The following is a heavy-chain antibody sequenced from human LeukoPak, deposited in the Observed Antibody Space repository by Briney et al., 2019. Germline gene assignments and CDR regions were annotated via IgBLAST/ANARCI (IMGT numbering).Heavy chain of an antibody. CDR1: GFTFSSYD. CDR2: IGTAGDT. V-gene: IGHV3-13*01. D-gene: IGHD3-16*02. J-gene: IGHJ4*02. CDR3: ARDNPLYYDYVWGSYRPFDY. Sequence: GGSLRLSCAASGFTFSSYDMHWVRQATGKGLEWFSAIGTAGDTYYPGSVKGRFTISRENAKNSLYLQMNSLRAGDTAVYYCARDNPLYYDYVWGSYRPFDYWGQGTLVTVSS.